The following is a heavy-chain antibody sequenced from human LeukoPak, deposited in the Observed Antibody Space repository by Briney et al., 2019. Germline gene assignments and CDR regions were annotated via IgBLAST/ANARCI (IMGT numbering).Heavy chain of an antibody. CDR3: ARDPDEWELLYWFDP. CDR2: INPNSGGT. Sequence: APVKVSCKASGYTFTGYYMHWVRQAPGQGLEWMGWINPNSGGTNYAQKFQGRVTMTRDTSISTAYMELSRLRSDDTAVYYCARDPDEWELLYWFDPWGQGTLVTVSS. V-gene: IGHV1-2*02. J-gene: IGHJ5*02. CDR1: GYTFTGYY. D-gene: IGHD1-26*01.